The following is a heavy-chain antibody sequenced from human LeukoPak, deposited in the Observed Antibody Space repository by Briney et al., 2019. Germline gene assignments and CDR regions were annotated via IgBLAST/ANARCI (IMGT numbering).Heavy chain of an antibody. CDR3: ARGWYSSSFPFDY. Sequence: GASVKVSCKASGYTFTSYYMHWVRQAPGQGLEWMGWMNPNSGNTGYAQKFQGRVTITRNTSISTAYMELSSLRSEDTAVYYCARGWYSSSFPFDYWGQGTLVTVSS. J-gene: IGHJ4*02. V-gene: IGHV1-8*03. CDR2: MNPNSGNT. CDR1: GYTFTSYY. D-gene: IGHD6-6*01.